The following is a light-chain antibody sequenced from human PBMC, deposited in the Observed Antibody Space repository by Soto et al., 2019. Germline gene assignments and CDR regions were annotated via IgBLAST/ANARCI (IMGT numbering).Light chain of an antibody. CDR1: QTIGSD. V-gene: IGKV3-15*01. Sequence: DIVMTQSPATLSVSPGERATLSCRASQTIGSDLAWYQQRPGQAPRLLIYGASTRATGVPARFSGSGSGTEFTLTISSLQSEDFAVYYCQQYNKWPPYTFGQGTKLAIK. CDR2: GAS. CDR3: QQYNKWPPYT. J-gene: IGKJ2*01.